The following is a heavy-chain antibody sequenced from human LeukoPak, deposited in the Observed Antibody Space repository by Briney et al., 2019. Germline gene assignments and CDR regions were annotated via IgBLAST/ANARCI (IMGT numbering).Heavy chain of an antibody. Sequence: PGGSLRLSCAASGFTFSSYGMHWVRQAPGKGLEWVAFIWYDGSNKYYADSVKGRFTISRDNSKNTLYLQMNSLRAEDTAVYYCAKDHYMVRGVDTEYYFDYWGQGTLVTVSS. J-gene: IGHJ4*02. CDR1: GFTFSSYG. CDR2: IWYDGSNK. V-gene: IGHV3-30*02. CDR3: AKDHYMVRGVDTEYYFDY. D-gene: IGHD3-10*01.